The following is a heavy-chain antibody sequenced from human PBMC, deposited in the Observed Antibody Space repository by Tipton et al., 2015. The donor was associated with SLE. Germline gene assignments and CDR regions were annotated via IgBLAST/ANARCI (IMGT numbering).Heavy chain of an antibody. D-gene: IGHD3-3*01. CDR3: ARDQDDFWSSFDAFDI. J-gene: IGHJ3*02. CDR2: INHSGST. V-gene: IGHV4-39*07. Sequence: TLSLTCTVSGDSISNSDYYWSWIRQPPGKGLEWIGEINHSGSTNYNPSLKSRITISLDTSKNQFSLKLTSVTAADTAIYYCARDQDDFWSSFDAFDIWGLGTMVTVSS. CDR1: GDSISNSDYY.